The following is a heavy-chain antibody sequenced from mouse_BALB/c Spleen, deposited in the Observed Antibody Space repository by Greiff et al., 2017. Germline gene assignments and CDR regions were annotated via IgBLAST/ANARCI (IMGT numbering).Heavy chain of an antibody. CDR2: ISSGGSYT. V-gene: IGHV5-6*01. CDR3: GSMDY. CDR1: GFTFSSYG. Sequence: EVKVVESGGDLVKPGGSLKLSCAASGFTFSSYGMSWVRQTPDKRLEWVATISSGGSYTYYPDSVKGRFTISRDNAKNTLYLQMSSLKSEDTAMYYCGSMDYWGQGTSVTVSS. J-gene: IGHJ4*01.